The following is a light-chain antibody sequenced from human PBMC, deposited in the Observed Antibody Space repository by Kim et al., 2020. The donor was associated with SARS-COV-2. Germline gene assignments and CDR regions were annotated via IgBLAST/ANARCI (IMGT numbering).Light chain of an antibody. CDR1: SLRSYY. J-gene: IGLJ1*01. Sequence: SSELTQDPAVSVALGQTVRITCQGDSLRSYYASWYQQKPGQAPVLVIYGKNNRPSGIPDRFSGSISGNTASLTITGAQAEDEADYYCNSRDSSGNHPSYV. CDR2: GKN. V-gene: IGLV3-19*01. CDR3: NSRDSSGNHPSYV.